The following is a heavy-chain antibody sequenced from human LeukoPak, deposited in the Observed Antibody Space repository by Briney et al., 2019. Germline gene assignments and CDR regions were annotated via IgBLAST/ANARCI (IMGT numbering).Heavy chain of an antibody. J-gene: IGHJ4*02. CDR3: ARVPSQSIAAAAFDY. D-gene: IGHD6-13*01. CDR2: INWNGGST. Sequence: PGGSLRLSCAASGFTFDDYGMSWVRQAPGKGLEWVSGINWNGGSTGYADSVKGRFTISRDNAKNSLYLQMNSLRAEDTALYYCARVPSQSIAAAAFDYWGQGTLVTVSS. CDR1: GFTFDDYG. V-gene: IGHV3-20*04.